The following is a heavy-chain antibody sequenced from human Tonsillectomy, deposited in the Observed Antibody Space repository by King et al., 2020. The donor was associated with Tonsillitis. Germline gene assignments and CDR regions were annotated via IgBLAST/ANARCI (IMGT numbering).Heavy chain of an antibody. CDR2: IYHSGST. J-gene: IGHJ3*02. CDR3: ARIYCSGGSCYGAFDI. CDR1: GGSISSYY. Sequence: VQLQESGPGLVKPSETLSLTCTVSGGSISSYYWSWIRQPPGKGLEWIGYIYHSGSTNYNPSLKSRVTISVDTSKNQFSLKLSSVXAADTAVYYCARIYCSGGSCYGAFDIWGQGTMVTVSS. V-gene: IGHV4-59*01. D-gene: IGHD2-15*01.